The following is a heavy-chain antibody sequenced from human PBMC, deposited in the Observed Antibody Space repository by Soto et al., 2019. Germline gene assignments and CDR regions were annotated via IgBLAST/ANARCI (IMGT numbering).Heavy chain of an antibody. CDR2: ISAYNGNT. CDR1: GYTFTSYG. CDR3: AIDQPQYYYDSSGYFEY. V-gene: IGHV1-18*01. J-gene: IGHJ4*02. Sequence: GASVKVSCKASGYTFTSYGISWVRQAPGQGLEWMGWISAYNGNTNYAQKLQGRVTMTTDTSTSTAYMELRSLRSDDTAVYYCAIDQPQYYYDSSGYFEYWGQGTLVTVSS. D-gene: IGHD3-22*01.